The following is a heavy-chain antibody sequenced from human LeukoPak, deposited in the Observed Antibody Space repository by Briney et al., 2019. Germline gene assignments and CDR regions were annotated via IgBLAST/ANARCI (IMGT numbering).Heavy chain of an antibody. J-gene: IGHJ4*02. Sequence: SGGSLRLSCAASGFTLSDYYMSWIRQAPGKGLEWVSYISSSGSTIYYADSVKGRFTISRDNAKNSLYLQMNSLRAEDTAVYYCARAQWELPTFDYWGQGTLVTVSS. CDR1: GFTLSDYY. D-gene: IGHD1-26*01. V-gene: IGHV3-11*01. CDR3: ARAQWELPTFDY. CDR2: ISSSGSTI.